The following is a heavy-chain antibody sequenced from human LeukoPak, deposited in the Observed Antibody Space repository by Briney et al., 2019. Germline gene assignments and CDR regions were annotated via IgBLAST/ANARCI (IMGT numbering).Heavy chain of an antibody. V-gene: IGHV1-3*01. D-gene: IGHD2-15*01. CDR3: ARGSGLLDYYYGMDV. CDR2: INAGNGNT. CDR1: GYTFTSYA. Sequence: ALVKVSCKASGYTFTSYAMHWVRQAPGQRLEWMGWINAGNGNTKYSQKFQGRVTITRDTSASTAYMELSSLRSEDTAVYYCARGSGLLDYYYGMDVRGQGTTVTVSS. J-gene: IGHJ6*02.